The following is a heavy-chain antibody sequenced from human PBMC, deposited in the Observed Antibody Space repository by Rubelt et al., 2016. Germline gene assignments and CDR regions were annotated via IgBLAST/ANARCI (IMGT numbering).Heavy chain of an antibody. CDR3: AKGGPGIAVAVDY. Sequence: SVKGRFTISRDNAKSSLYLQMNSLRAEDTAVYYCAKGGPGIAVAVDYWGQGTLVTVSS. J-gene: IGHJ4*02. D-gene: IGHD6-19*01. V-gene: IGHV3-11*06.